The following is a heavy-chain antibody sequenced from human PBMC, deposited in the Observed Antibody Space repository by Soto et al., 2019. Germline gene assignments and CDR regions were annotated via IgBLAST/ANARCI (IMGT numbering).Heavy chain of an antibody. J-gene: IGHJ4*02. CDR3: ASSPPAMVSPNI. CDR1: GGSVSSYS. Sequence: PSETLSLTCSVSGGSVSSYSWSWIRQPPGKGLEWIGYVYYTGSINYNPSLKTRVTISVDTSKNQVSLKLNSVTAADTAVYYCASSPPAMVSPNIWGQGTLVTVSS. D-gene: IGHD5-18*01. V-gene: IGHV4-59*02. CDR2: VYYTGSI.